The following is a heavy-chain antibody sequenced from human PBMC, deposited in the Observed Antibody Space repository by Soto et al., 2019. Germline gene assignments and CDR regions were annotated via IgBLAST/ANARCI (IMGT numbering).Heavy chain of an antibody. CDR1: GYTFTRYT. D-gene: IGHD2-15*01. V-gene: IGHV1-3*01. Sequence: ASVKVSCQASGYTFTRYTMTWVRQAPGQRLEWMGWINPDNGNTKSSQKFQDRVIITRDTSASTAYMDLSSLRSEDTAVYYCARGIATGQLDPWGQGTLVTVSS. J-gene: IGHJ5*02. CDR2: INPDNGNT. CDR3: ARGIATGQLDP.